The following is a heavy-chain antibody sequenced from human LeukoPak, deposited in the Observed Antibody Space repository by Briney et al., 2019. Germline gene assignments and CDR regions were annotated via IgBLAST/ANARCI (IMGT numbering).Heavy chain of an antibody. J-gene: IGHJ5*01. CDR3: AKDPETYSSRWFDS. Sequence: GGSLRLSCAASGFTFSSYAMSWVREAPARGLEWVSSLRGNGDTFYADSVKGRFTISRDNSKNTLYLHMNSLRVEDTAVYYCAKDPETYSSRWFDSWGQGTLVTVSS. CDR2: LRGNGDT. V-gene: IGHV3-23*01. CDR1: GFTFSSYA. D-gene: IGHD2-21*01.